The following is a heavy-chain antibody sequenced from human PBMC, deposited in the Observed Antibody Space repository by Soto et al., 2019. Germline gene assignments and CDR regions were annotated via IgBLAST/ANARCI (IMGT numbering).Heavy chain of an antibody. V-gene: IGHV3-23*01. CDR2: ILGGGGST. CDR3: AKGGSFDR. Sequence: VRLLESGGGLVQPGGSLRLSCAASGFTFSTEAMSWVRQAPGKGLEWVSGILGGGGSTYYADSVKGRFTISRDNSKNTLYRQMNTRRAEDTAIYYCAKGGSFDRWGQGTLVTVSS. D-gene: IGHD3-10*01. J-gene: IGHJ4*02. CDR1: GFTFSTEA.